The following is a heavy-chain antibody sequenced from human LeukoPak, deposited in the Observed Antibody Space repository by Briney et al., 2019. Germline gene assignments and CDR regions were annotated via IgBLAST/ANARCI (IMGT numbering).Heavy chain of an antibody. CDR1: GYTFTGYY. CDR2: INPNSGGT. CDR3: AREWIQLPNYYYGMDV. Sequence: ASVKVSCKASGYTFTGYYMHWVRQAPGQGLEWMGWINPNSGGTNYARKFRGRVTMTRDTSISTAYMELSRLRSDDTAVYYCAREWIQLPNYYYGMDVWGQGTTVTVSS. V-gene: IGHV1-2*02. J-gene: IGHJ6*02. D-gene: IGHD5-18*01.